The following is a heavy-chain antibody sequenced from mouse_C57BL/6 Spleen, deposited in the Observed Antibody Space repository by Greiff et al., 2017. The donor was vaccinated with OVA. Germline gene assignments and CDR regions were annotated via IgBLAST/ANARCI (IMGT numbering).Heavy chain of an antibody. V-gene: IGHV1-54*01. Sequence: VQLQQSGAELVRPGTSVKLSCKASGYAFTNYLIEWVKQRPGQGLEWIGVINPGSGGTNYNEKFKGKATLTADKSSSTAYMQLSSLTSEDSAVYFCARFLFAYWGQGTLVTVSA. CDR1: GYAFTNYL. J-gene: IGHJ3*01. CDR3: ARFLFAY. CDR2: INPGSGGT.